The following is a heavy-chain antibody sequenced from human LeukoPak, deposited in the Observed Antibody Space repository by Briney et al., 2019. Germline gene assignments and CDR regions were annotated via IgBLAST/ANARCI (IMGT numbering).Heavy chain of an antibody. D-gene: IGHD3-22*01. CDR3: ARHLRPVDYYDSSGYWIPYYYYYIDV. V-gene: IGHV4-39*01. CDR2: VFFSGST. J-gene: IGHJ6*03. CDR1: GGSNSSSSYY. Sequence: SETLSLTCTVSGGSNSSSSYYWGWIRQPPGKGLEWIGSVFFSGSTYYNPSLKSRVAISVDTSKNQFSLKLSSVTAADTAVYYCARHLRPVDYYDSSGYWIPYYYYYIDVWGKGTTVTVSS.